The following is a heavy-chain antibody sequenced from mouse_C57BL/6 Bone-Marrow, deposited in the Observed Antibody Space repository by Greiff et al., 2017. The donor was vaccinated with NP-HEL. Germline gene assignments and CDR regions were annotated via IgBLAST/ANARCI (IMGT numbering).Heavy chain of an antibody. CDR2: ISSGSSTI. J-gene: IGHJ1*03. Sequence: EVKVVESGGGLVKPGGSLKLSCAASGFTFSDYGMHWVRQAPEKGLEWVAYISSGSSTIYYADTVKGRFTISRDNAKNTLFLQMTSLRSEDTAMYYCARLGRYFDVWGTGTTVTVSS. CDR3: ARLGRYFDV. D-gene: IGHD4-1*01. V-gene: IGHV5-17*01. CDR1: GFTFSDYG.